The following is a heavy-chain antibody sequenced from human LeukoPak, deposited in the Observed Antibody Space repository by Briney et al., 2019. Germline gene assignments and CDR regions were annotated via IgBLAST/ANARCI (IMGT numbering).Heavy chain of an antibody. V-gene: IGHV3-21*01. D-gene: IGHD6-25*01. CDR3: ARGSNVQQRLDSFDF. CDR1: GFTLNAYN. Sequence: PGGSLRLSCAASGFTLNAYNMNWFRQAPGKGLEWVSSTSSGSTYIYYAVSLKGRFTISRDNAKNSLYLQMNSLRAEDTAVYYCARGSNVQQRLDSFDFWGQGTLVTVSS. J-gene: IGHJ4*02. CDR2: TSSGSTYI.